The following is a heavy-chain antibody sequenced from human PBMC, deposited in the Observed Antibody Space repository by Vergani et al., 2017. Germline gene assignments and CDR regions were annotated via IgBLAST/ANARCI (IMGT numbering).Heavy chain of an antibody. J-gene: IGHJ4*02. D-gene: IGHD3-10*01. CDR3: ARASSYGSGPGDY. Sequence: EVQLLESGGGLVQPGGSLRLSCAASGFTFSSYAMSWVRQAPGKGLEWVSAISGSGGSTYYADSVKGRFTISRDNSKNTLYLLMNSLRAEDTAVYYCARASSYGSGPGDYWGQGTLVTVSS. V-gene: IGHV3-23*01. CDR1: GFTFSSYA. CDR2: ISGSGGST.